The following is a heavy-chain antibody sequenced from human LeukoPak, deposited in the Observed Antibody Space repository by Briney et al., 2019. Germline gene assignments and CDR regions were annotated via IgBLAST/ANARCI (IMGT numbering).Heavy chain of an antibody. CDR2: MNPNSGNT. V-gene: IGHV1-8*03. J-gene: IGHJ4*02. Sequence: GASVKVSCKASGYTFTSYDINWVRQATGQGLEWMGWMNPNSGNTGYAQKFQGRVTITRNTSISTAYMELSSLRSEDTAVYYCARVLHKGAVAGRALGYWGQGTLVTVSS. CDR1: GYTFTSYD. CDR3: ARVLHKGAVAGRALGY. D-gene: IGHD6-19*01.